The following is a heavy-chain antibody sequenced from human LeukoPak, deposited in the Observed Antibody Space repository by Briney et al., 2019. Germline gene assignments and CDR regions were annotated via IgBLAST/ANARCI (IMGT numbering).Heavy chain of an antibody. CDR3: ARQNGNYYGMDV. D-gene: IGHD1-26*01. V-gene: IGHV5-51*01. CDR2: IYPADADT. J-gene: IGHJ6*02. Sequence: GAPLKIPSKGSGSSFTTYWSAWGRRMPGKVLEWRVVIYPADADTTYSPSYKGQGTISANKSISTAYLQWSSLKASDNAVYYCARQNGNYYGMDVRGQGTTVTVSS. CDR1: GSSFTTYW.